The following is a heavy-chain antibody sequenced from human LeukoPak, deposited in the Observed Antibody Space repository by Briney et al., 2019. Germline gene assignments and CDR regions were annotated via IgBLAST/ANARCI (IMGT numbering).Heavy chain of an antibody. CDR1: GGSISSSGYY. J-gene: IGHJ4*02. CDR2: SYYSGGT. V-gene: IGHV4-39*07. Sequence: PSETLSLTCTVSGGSISSSGYYWGWIRQPPGKGLEWMGSSYYSGGTYYNPSLKSRVTISVDTSKNQFSLKLSSVTAADTAVYYCARQGVRLSGYYHYWGQGTLVTVSS. D-gene: IGHD3-22*01. CDR3: ARQGVRLSGYYHY.